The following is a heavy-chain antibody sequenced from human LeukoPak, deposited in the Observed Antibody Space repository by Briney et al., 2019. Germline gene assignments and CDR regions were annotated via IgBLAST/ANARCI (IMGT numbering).Heavy chain of an antibody. V-gene: IGHV3-23*01. CDR2: ISGSGGST. Sequence: GGTLRLSCAVSGFTFSSYAMSWVRQAPGKGLEWVSAISGSGGSTYYADSVKGRFTISRDNSKNTLYLQMNSLRAEDTAVYYCAKDPHSPYCSGGSCYSDYWGQGTLVTVSS. CDR3: AKDPHSPYCSGGSCYSDY. CDR1: GFTFSSYA. J-gene: IGHJ4*02. D-gene: IGHD2-15*01.